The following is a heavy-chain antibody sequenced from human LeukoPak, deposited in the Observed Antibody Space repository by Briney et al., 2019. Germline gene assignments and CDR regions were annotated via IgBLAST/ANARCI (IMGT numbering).Heavy chain of an antibody. V-gene: IGHV4-34*01. Sequence: SETLSFTCAVYGGSFSCYYWSWIRQPPGKGLEWIGEINHSGSTNYNPSLKSRVTISVDTSKNQFSLKLSSVTAADTAVYYCARPSSSRAFDYWGQGTLVTVSS. CDR1: GGSFSCYY. D-gene: IGHD6-6*01. CDR2: INHSGST. J-gene: IGHJ4*02. CDR3: ARPSSSRAFDY.